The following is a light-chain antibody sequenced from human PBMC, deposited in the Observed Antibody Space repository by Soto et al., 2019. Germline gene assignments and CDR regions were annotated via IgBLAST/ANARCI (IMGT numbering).Light chain of an antibody. J-gene: IGKJ5*01. CDR2: GAS. CDR1: QSVDSH. Sequence: EIVLTQSPASLSLSPGERATLSSRASQSVDSHLVWYQQKPGQGPRLLIFGASNRATGIPARFSGSGSGTDVTLAINRLEPDDCAVYDCQQRNDWPITFGQGTRLEIK. CDR3: QQRNDWPIT. V-gene: IGKV3-11*01.